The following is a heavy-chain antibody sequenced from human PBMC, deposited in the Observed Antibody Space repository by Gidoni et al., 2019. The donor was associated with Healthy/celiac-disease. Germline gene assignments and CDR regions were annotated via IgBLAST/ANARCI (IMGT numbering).Heavy chain of an antibody. V-gene: IGHV3-9*01. CDR3: AKEYCSGGSCYLFDY. D-gene: IGHD2-15*01. J-gene: IGHJ4*02. CDR2: ISGNSGSI. CDR1: GFTFADYA. Sequence: EVQLVESGGGLLQPGRSLILACSASGFTFADYAMHWVRQASWKGLEWVSGISGNSGSIGYADSVKGRFTISRDNAKNSLYLQMNSLRAEDTALYYCAKEYCSGGSCYLFDYWGQGTLVTVSS.